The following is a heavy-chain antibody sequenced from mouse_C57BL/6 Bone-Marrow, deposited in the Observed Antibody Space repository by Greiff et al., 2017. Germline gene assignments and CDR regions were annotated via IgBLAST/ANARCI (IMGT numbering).Heavy chain of an antibody. CDR2: ISDGGSYT. CDR3: AGGEHYAMDY. V-gene: IGHV5-4*03. Sequence: EVKLVESGGGLVKPGGSLKLSCAASGFTFSSYAMSWVRQTPEKRLEWVATISDGGSYTYYPDNVKGRFTISRDNAKNNLYLQMSHLKSVDTAMYYCAGGEHYAMDYWGQGTSVTVSS. J-gene: IGHJ4*01. D-gene: IGHD2-13*01. CDR1: GFTFSSYA.